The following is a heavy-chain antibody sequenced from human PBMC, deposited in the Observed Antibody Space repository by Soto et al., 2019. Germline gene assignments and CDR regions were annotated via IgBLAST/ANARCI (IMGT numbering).Heavy chain of an antibody. CDR2: VSHDGRNT. J-gene: IGHJ4*02. CDR3: AKGGRQWLVTSDFNY. D-gene: IGHD6-19*01. Sequence: VQLVESGGGVVQPGRSLRLSCAASGFTFSDYAMQWVRQAPCKGLEWVAVVSHDGRNTHYADSVKGRFTISRDSSKNTVSLEMTSLRAEDTAVYYCAKGGRQWLVTSDFNYWGQGALVIVSS. V-gene: IGHV3-30*18. CDR1: GFTFSDYA.